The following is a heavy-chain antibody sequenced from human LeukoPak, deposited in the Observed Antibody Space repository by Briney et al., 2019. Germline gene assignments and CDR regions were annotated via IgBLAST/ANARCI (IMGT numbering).Heavy chain of an antibody. D-gene: IGHD2-21*01. V-gene: IGHV4-4*07. Sequence: PSETLSLTCTVSGASISSYYWSWIRQPAGKGLEWIGRIYTSGSTNYNPSLKSRVTMSVDTSKNQFSLKVTSVTAADTAVYYCARGGGDRIFDGWFYPWAQGTLVTVSS. J-gene: IGHJ5*02. CDR3: ARGGGDRIFDGWFYP. CDR2: IYTSGST. CDR1: GASISSYY.